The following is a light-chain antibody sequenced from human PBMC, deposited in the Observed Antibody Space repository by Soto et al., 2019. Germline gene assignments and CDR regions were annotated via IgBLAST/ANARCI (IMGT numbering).Light chain of an antibody. J-gene: IGKJ1*01. CDR1: QSVRYDY. CDR2: DAS. V-gene: IGKV3-20*01. Sequence: EIVLTQSPATLSLSPGERATLSCRASQSVRYDYLAWHRQIPGQPPSLLIYDASTRAPGIPDRFSGSGSGTDFTLTIGRLEPEDFAVYYCQHYGSSTAFGQGTRVEIK. CDR3: QHYGSSTA.